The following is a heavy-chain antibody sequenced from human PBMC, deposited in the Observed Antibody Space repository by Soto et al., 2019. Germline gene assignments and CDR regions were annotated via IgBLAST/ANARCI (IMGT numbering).Heavy chain of an antibody. D-gene: IGHD6-19*01. CDR1: GFTFNTFA. V-gene: IGHV3-64D*06. Sequence: VQLVESGGTLVQPGGSLRLSCSASGFTFNTFAMHWVRQTPGKGLEFVSAISSNGGNTYYADSVKGRFAISRDNSKNTLYLQMYSLRPEDTALYYCVKEGYMHSDWYGQFDCWGQGTLVTVSS. CDR3: VKEGYMHSDWYGQFDC. CDR2: ISSNGGNT. J-gene: IGHJ4*02.